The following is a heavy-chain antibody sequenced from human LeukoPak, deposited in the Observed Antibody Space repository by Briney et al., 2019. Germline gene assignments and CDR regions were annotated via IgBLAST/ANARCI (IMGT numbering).Heavy chain of an antibody. CDR1: GFTFSSYS. D-gene: IGHD3/OR15-3a*01. V-gene: IGHV3-21*01. CDR2: ISSSSSYI. Sequence: PGGSLRLSCAASGFTFSSYSMNWVRQAPGKGLEWVSSISSSSSYIYYADSVKGRFTISRDNAKNSLYLQMNSLRAEDTAVYYCARDDGLGLGTPTYWGQGTLVTVSS. CDR3: ARDDGLGLGTPTY. J-gene: IGHJ4*02.